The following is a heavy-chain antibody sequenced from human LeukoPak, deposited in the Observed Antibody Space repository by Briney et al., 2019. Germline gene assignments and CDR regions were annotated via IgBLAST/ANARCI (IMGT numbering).Heavy chain of an antibody. J-gene: IGHJ4*02. V-gene: IGHV1-18*01. D-gene: IGHD5-18*01. CDR3: ARGLPIQLWWHYFDY. Sequence: ASVKVSCKASGYTFTSYGISWVRQAPGQGLEWMGWISAYNGNTNYAQKLQGRVTMTTDTSTSTVYMELSSLRSEDTAVYYCARGLPIQLWWHYFDYWGQGTLVTVSS. CDR2: ISAYNGNT. CDR1: GYTFTSYG.